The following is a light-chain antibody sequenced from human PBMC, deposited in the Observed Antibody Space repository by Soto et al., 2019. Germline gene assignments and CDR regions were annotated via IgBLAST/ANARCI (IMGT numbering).Light chain of an antibody. J-gene: IGLJ2*01. CDR2: DVS. V-gene: IGLV2-14*01. CDR1: SSDVGGYNY. CDR3: SSYTSSTTVV. Sequence: QSALTQPASVSGSPGQSSTIPCTGTSSDVGGYNYVSWYQQHPGKAPKLMIYDVSNRPSGVSNRLSGSKSGNTASLPLSGLQAEDEADYYCSSYTSSTTVVFGGGTKLTVL.